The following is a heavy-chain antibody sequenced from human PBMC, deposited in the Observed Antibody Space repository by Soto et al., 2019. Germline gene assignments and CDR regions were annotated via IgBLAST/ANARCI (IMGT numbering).Heavy chain of an antibody. D-gene: IGHD3-3*01. Sequence: SETLSLTCTVSGGSVSSGSYYWSWIRQPPGKGLEWIGYIYYSGSTNYNPSLKSRVTISVDTSKNQFSLKLSSVTAADTAVYYCARAYDFWSGYYLPHPPQAPRNFVYWGQGTLVTVSS. CDR1: GGSVSSGSYY. CDR3: ARAYDFWSGYYLPHPPQAPRNFVY. V-gene: IGHV4-61*01. CDR2: IYYSGST. J-gene: IGHJ4*02.